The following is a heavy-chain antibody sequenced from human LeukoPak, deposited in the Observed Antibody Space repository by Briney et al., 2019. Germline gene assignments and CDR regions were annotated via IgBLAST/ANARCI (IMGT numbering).Heavy chain of an antibody. D-gene: IGHD4-23*01. J-gene: IGHJ4*02. CDR1: GYSFTSYW. V-gene: IGHV5-10-1*01. Sequence: GESLKISCKGSGYSFTSYWVSWVRQMPGKGLEWMGRIDPSDSYTNYSPSFQGHVTISADKSISTAYLQWSSLEASDTAIYYCARHGGYGGNQKAHFDYWGQGTLVTVSS. CDR3: ARHGGYGGNQKAHFDY. CDR2: IDPSDSYT.